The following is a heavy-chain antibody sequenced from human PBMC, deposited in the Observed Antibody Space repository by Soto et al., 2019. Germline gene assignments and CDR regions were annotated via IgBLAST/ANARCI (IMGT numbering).Heavy chain of an antibody. V-gene: IGHV3-23*01. CDR2: ITGSGGST. D-gene: IGHD4-17*01. CDR3: ANDRYGDYGGIDY. CDR1: GFTFSTYA. J-gene: IGHJ4*02. Sequence: GGSLRLSCAASGFTFSTYAMIWVRQAPGKGLEWVPVITGSGGSTYYADSVKGRFTISRDTSKNTLFLQMNSLRAEDTAVYYCANDRYGDYGGIDYWGQGTMVTVSS.